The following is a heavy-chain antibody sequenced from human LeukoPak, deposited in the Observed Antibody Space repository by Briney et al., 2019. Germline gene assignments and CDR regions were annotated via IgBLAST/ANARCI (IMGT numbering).Heavy chain of an antibody. CDR2: IKSNTDGGTT. J-gene: IGHJ4*02. CDR3: TTQLLYEHNFDY. Sequence: GGALRLSCAASGFTFSDAWMSWVRQTPGKGLEWGGRIKSNTDGGTTDFAAPVKGRFTISRDDSENALYLQMNSLKTEDTAVYYCTTQLLYEHNFDYWGQGTLVPVSS. V-gene: IGHV3-15*01. CDR1: GFTFSDAW. D-gene: IGHD2-2*02.